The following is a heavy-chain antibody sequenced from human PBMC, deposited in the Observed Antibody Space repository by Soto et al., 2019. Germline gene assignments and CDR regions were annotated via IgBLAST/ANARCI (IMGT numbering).Heavy chain of an antibody. J-gene: IGHJ6*02. Sequence: QVQLVESGGGVVQPGRSLRLSCAASGFTFSSYVMHWVRQAPGKGLEWVAIISYDGNNKYYADSVKGRFTISRDNSKNTLYLQMNSLRAQDKAVYYCARAGCDGGSCYTLVGLRYGMDVWGQGTTVTVSS. CDR2: ISYDGNNK. V-gene: IGHV3-30-3*01. D-gene: IGHD2-15*01. CDR3: ARAGCDGGSCYTLVGLRYGMDV. CDR1: GFTFSSYV.